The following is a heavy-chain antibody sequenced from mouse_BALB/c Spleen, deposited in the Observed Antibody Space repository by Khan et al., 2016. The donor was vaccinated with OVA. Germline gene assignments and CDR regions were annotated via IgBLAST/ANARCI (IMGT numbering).Heavy chain of an antibody. V-gene: IGHV1-18*01. J-gene: IGHJ4*01. CDR1: GYTLPEYT. D-gene: IGHD3-3*01. CDR2: INPKNGGT. CDR3: ARDAGRY. Sequence: EVQLQESGPELVKPGASVKISCKTSGYTLPEYTVHWVKQSLGKSLDWIGVINPKNGGTAYNQKFKGKATLTVDKSSSTAYMEFRSLTSDDSAVYYCARDAGRYWGQGTSVTVAS.